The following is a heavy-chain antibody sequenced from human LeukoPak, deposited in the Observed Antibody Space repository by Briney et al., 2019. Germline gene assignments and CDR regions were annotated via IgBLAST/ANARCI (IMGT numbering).Heavy chain of an antibody. CDR2: ISPADSDT. CDR3: ARHYTYSPPDH. D-gene: IGHD3-16*01. J-gene: IGHJ4*02. V-gene: IGHV5-51*01. CDR1: GSLFTNYW. Sequence: GESLKISCKGSGSLFTNYWIGWVRQMPGKGLEWMGIISPADSDTRYSPSFQGHVTISADKSISTAYLQWSSLKASDTAMYYCARHYTYSPPDHWGQGTLVTVSS.